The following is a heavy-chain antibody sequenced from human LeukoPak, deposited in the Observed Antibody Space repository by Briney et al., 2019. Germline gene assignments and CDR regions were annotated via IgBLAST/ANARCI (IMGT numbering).Heavy chain of an antibody. J-gene: IGHJ5*02. CDR3: TTSGWFDH. CDR1: RFAFSQAW. Sequence: GGSLRPSCVASRFAFSQAWMSWVRQAPGKGLEWVGRIKSESDGGTTDYAAPVKGRFTISRDDSKNTLFLQMNGLQTEDTAVYYCTTSGWFDHWGQGTLVTVSS. V-gene: IGHV3-15*01. CDR2: IKSESDGGTT. D-gene: IGHD1-26*01.